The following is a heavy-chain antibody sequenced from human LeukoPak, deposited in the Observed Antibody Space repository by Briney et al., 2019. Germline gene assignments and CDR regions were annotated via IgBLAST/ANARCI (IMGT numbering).Heavy chain of an antibody. CDR2: ISGSGGSR. Sequence: GGSLRLSCADSGFSFSNYAMNWVRQAPGKGLEWVSGISGSGGSRYYADSVKGRFTISRDNAKNSLYLQMNSLRAEDTAVYYCALRTTGGDYYYYYGMDVWGQGTTVTVSS. CDR3: ALRTTGGDYYYYYGMDV. D-gene: IGHD4-17*01. V-gene: IGHV3-23*01. CDR1: GFSFSNYA. J-gene: IGHJ6*02.